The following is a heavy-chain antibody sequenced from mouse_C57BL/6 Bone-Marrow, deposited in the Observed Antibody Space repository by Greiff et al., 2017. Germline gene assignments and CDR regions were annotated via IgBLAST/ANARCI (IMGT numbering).Heavy chain of an antibody. CDR1: GFNIKDYY. J-gene: IGHJ1*03. CDR2: IDPEDGET. Sequence: VQLQQSGAELVKPGASVKLSCTASGFNIKDYYMHWVKQRTEQGLEWIGRIDPEDGETKYAPKFQGTATITADTSSNTAYLQLSSLTSEDTAVYYCASYGADGNYGWYFDVWGTGTTVTVSS. V-gene: IGHV14-2*01. D-gene: IGHD2-1*01. CDR3: ASYGADGNYGWYFDV.